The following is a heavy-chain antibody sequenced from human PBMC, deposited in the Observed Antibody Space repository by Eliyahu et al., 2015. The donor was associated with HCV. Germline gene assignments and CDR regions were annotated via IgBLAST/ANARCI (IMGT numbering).Heavy chain of an antibody. D-gene: IGHD3-16*02. CDR1: GYTFTGYY. CDR2: INPNSGGT. CDR3: ARGGLLSIGIGPSLRDY. V-gene: IGHV1-2*04. J-gene: IGHJ4*02. Sequence: QVQLVQSGAEVKKPGASVKVSCKXSGYTFTGYYMHWVRQAPGQGLEWMGWINPNSGGTNYAQKFQGWVTMTRDTSISTAYMELSRLRSDDTAVYYCARGGLLSIGIGPSLRDYWGQGTLVTVSS.